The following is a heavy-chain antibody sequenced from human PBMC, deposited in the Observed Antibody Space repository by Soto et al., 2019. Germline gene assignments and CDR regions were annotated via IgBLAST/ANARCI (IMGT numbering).Heavy chain of an antibody. CDR3: ARDFLGYCSSTSCYLNWFDP. J-gene: IGHJ5*02. V-gene: IGHV3-21*01. CDR2: ISSSSSYI. Sequence: GGSLRLSCAASGFTFSSYSMNWVRQAPGKGLEWVSSISSSSSYIYYADSVKGRFTISRDKAKNSLYLQMNSLRAEDTAVYYCARDFLGYCSSTSCYLNWFDPWGQGTLVTVSS. D-gene: IGHD2-2*01. CDR1: GFTFSSYS.